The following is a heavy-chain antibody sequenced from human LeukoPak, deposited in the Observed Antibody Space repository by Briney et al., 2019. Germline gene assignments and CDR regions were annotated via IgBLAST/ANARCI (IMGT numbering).Heavy chain of an antibody. J-gene: IGHJ4*02. CDR2: ISGSGGST. CDR1: GFTFSSYA. D-gene: IGHD3-3*01. V-gene: IGHV3-23*01. Sequence: GGSLRLSCAASGFTFSSYAMSWVRQAPGKGLEWVSAISGSGGSTYYADSVKGRFTISRDNSKNTLYLQMNSLRAEDTAVYYCAKWGGEVYYDFWSGYCYFDYWGQGTLVTVSS. CDR3: AKWGGEVYYDFWSGYCYFDY.